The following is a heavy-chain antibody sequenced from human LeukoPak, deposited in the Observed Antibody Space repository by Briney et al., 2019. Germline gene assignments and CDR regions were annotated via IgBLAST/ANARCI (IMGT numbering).Heavy chain of an antibody. V-gene: IGHV3-30*03. J-gene: IGHJ4*02. Sequence: GGSLRLSCAASGFTFSSYGMHWVRQAPGKGLEWVAVISYDGSNKYYADSVKGRFTISRDNSKNTLYLQMNSLRAEDTAVYYCAGGYFDYWGQGTLVTVSS. CDR1: GFTFSSYG. D-gene: IGHD4-23*01. CDR2: ISYDGSNK. CDR3: AGGYFDY.